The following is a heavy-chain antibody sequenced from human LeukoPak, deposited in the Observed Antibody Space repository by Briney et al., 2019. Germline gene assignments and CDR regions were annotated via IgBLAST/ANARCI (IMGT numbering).Heavy chain of an antibody. V-gene: IGHV1-8*03. CDR2: MNPNSGNT. CDR3: ARGDSSGWYTEGDY. Sequence: ASVKVSCKASGYTFTSYDINWVRQAPGQGLEWMGWMNPNSGNTDYAQKFQGRVTITRNTSISTAYMELSSLRSEDTAVYYCARGDSSGWYTEGDYWGQGTLVTVSS. CDR1: GYTFTSYD. D-gene: IGHD6-19*01. J-gene: IGHJ4*02.